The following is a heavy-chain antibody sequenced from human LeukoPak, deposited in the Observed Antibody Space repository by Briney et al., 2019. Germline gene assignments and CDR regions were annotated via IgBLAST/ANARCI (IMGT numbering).Heavy chain of an antibody. V-gene: IGHV3-23*01. Sequence: GGSLRLSCAASGFTFSSYAMGWVRQAPGKGLEWVSAISGSGGSTYYADTVKGRFTISRDNSKNTLYLQMNSLRAEDTAVYYCAKDLTYYDFWSVDAFDIWGQGTMVTVS. D-gene: IGHD3-3*01. CDR2: ISGSGGST. CDR1: GFTFSSYA. J-gene: IGHJ3*02. CDR3: AKDLTYYDFWSVDAFDI.